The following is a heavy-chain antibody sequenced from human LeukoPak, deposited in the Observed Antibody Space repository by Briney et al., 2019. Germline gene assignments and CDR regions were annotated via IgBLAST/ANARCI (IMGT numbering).Heavy chain of an antibody. CDR3: ARERAGAVDY. V-gene: IGHV4-38-2*02. D-gene: IGHD1-26*01. Sequence: SETLSLTCAVCGYSITSDYYWGWIRQPPGKGVEWIGTIYHSGSTFYSPSLKSRLPISVDTSKNQFSLNLNSVTAADTAVYYCARERAGAVDYWGQGTLVTVSS. CDR2: IYHSGST. CDR1: GYSITSDYY. J-gene: IGHJ4*02.